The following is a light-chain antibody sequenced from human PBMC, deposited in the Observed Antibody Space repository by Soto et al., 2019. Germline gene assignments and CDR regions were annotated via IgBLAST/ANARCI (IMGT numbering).Light chain of an antibody. J-gene: IGKJ1*01. V-gene: IGKV1-39*01. CDR2: AAS. Sequence: DIQMTQSPSSLSASVGDRVTITCRASQSISSYLNWYQQKPGKAPKLLIYAASSLQSGVPSRFSGSGSGTDFPLTISSLQPEEFATYYCQQSYSTLWTFGQGTNVEIK. CDR1: QSISSY. CDR3: QQSYSTLWT.